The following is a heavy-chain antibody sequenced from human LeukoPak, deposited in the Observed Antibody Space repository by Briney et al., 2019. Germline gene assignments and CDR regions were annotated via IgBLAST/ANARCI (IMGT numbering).Heavy chain of an antibody. Sequence: SETLSLTCTVSGYSISSGYYWGWIRQPPGKGLEWIGSIYHSGSTYYNPSLKSRVTISVDTSKNQFSLKLSSVTAADTAVYYCALGSIVGGSFDYWGQGTLVTVSS. CDR1: GYSISSGYY. D-gene: IGHD1-26*01. CDR3: ALGSIVGGSFDY. V-gene: IGHV4-38-2*02. CDR2: IYHSGST. J-gene: IGHJ4*02.